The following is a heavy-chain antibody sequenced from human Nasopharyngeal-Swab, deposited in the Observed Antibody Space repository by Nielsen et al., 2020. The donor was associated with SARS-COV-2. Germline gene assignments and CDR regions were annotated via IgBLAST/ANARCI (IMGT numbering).Heavy chain of an antibody. V-gene: IGHV3-9*01. Sequence: SCAASGFTFDDYAMHWVRQAPGKGLEWVSGISWNSGSIGYADSVKGRFTISRDNAKNSLYLQMNSLRAEDTALYYCAKIRQPILLWFGEVFDYWGQGTLVTVSS. CDR1: GFTFDDYA. D-gene: IGHD3-10*01. CDR3: AKIRQPILLWFGEVFDY. CDR2: ISWNSGSI. J-gene: IGHJ4*02.